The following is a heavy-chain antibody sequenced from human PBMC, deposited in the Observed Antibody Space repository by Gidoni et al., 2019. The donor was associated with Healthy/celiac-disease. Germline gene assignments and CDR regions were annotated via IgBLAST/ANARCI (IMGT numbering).Heavy chain of an antibody. J-gene: IGHJ5*02. Sequence: QVTLRESGPALVKPTQTLTLTCTFSGFSLSTSGMCVSWIRQPPGKALEWLALIDWDDDKYYSTSLKTRLTISKDTSKNHVVLTMTNMDPVDTATYYCARSATYSSSWEGFDPWGQGTLVTVSS. V-gene: IGHV2-70*01. CDR1: GFSLSTSGMC. CDR2: IDWDDDK. D-gene: IGHD6-13*01. CDR3: ARSATYSSSWEGFDP.